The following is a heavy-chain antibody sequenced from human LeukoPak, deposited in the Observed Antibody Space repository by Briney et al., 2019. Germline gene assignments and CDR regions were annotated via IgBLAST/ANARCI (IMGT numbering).Heavy chain of an antibody. CDR1: GFTFSSYV. CDR3: AKDLPRIMIFGSLDS. Sequence: GASLRLSCAASGFTFSSYVMSWVRQAPGKGLEWVSGISGSGTTTYYADSVKGRFTISRDNSKSTLYLQMNSLRAEDTAVYYCAKDLPRIMIFGSLDSWGQGTLVTVSS. J-gene: IGHJ4*02. CDR2: ISGSGTTT. D-gene: IGHD3/OR15-3a*01. V-gene: IGHV3-23*01.